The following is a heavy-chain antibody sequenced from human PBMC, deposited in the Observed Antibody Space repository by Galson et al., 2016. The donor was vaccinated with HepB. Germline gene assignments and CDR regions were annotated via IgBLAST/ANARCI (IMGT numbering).Heavy chain of an antibody. J-gene: IGHJ6*04. CDR2: INYGGST. CDR3: AKWVSFGHSDV. V-gene: IGHV4-39*01. D-gene: IGHD3-16*01. CDR1: GGFISSNNYH. Sequence: SETLSLTCNVSGGFISSNNYHWGWVRQPPGKGLEWIGNINYGGSTLYNPSLEGRVTIPLDASNNQFSLKVNSVTATDTAVYFCAKWVSFGHSDVWGKGATVTVSS.